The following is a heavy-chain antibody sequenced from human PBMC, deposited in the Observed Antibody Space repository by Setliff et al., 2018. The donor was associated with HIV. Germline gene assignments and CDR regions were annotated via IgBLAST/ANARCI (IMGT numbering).Heavy chain of an antibody. CDR1: GDSINSGSYY. D-gene: IGHD2-8*01. J-gene: IGHJ6*03. CDR3: VGEIAPAARLPNVGGPPPPGYYHYMDV. V-gene: IGHV4-61*02. CDR2: IYASGNT. Sequence: SETLSLTCTVSGDSINSGSYYWSWIRQPAGKGLEWIGRIYASGNTKYNPSLKSRVTMSVEASKKQFSLKLSSVTAADTAVYYCVGEIAPAARLPNVGGPPPPGYYHYMDVWGKGTTVTVSS.